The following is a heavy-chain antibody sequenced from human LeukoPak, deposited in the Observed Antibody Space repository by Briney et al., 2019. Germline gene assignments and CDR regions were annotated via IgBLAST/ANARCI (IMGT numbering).Heavy chain of an antibody. Sequence: TGGSLRLSCAASGFTFSSYWMSWVRQAPGKGLEWVANIKQDGSEKYYVDSVKGRFTISRDNAKNSLYLQMNSLRAEDTAVYYCARASWATVVTPFDYWGQGTLVTVSS. CDR3: ARASWATVVTPFDY. CDR2: IKQDGSEK. D-gene: IGHD4-23*01. CDR1: GFTFSSYW. V-gene: IGHV3-7*01. J-gene: IGHJ4*02.